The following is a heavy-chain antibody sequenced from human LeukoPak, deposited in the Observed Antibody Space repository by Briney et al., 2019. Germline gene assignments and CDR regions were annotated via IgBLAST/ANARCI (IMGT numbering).Heavy chain of an antibody. J-gene: IGHJ5*02. CDR1: GYTFTDYY. Sequence: ASVMVSCKASGYTFTDYYIHWVRQAPGQGLEWMGWINPNSGDTNYAQKFQDRVTLTRDTSITTAYMELTNLRSDDTAVYYCARPHGDHYNWFDPWGQGTLVTVSS. D-gene: IGHD2-21*02. V-gene: IGHV1-2*02. CDR2: INPNSGDT. CDR3: ARPHGDHYNWFDP.